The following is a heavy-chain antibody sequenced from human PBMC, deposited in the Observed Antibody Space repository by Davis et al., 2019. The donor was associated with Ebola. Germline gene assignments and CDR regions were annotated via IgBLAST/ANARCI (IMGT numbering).Heavy chain of an antibody. CDR3: ARDNYWKLDY. V-gene: IGHV3-21*05. Sequence: PGGSLRPSCAASGFTFSRDWMSWVRQAPGKGLEWVSYISSGSTYTNYADSVKGRFTISRDNARNSFYLQMNSLRVEDTAVYYCARDNYWKLDYWGQGILVTVSS. CDR1: GFTFSRDW. CDR2: ISSGSTYT. D-gene: IGHD4-11*01. J-gene: IGHJ4*02.